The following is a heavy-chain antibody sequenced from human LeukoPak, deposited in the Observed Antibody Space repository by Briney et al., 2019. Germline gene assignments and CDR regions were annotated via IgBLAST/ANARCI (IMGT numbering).Heavy chain of an antibody. Sequence: PGGSLRLSCAASGFTFSAYWMSWVRQTPGKGLEWVANIKRDGSEIYYVDSVKGRFTISRDNAKNSLYLQVNSLRVEDTAVYYCARDGSPFDHWGQGTLVTVSS. CDR2: IKRDGSEI. CDR3: ARDGSPFDH. V-gene: IGHV3-7*01. J-gene: IGHJ4*02. CDR1: GFTFSAYW. D-gene: IGHD3-10*01.